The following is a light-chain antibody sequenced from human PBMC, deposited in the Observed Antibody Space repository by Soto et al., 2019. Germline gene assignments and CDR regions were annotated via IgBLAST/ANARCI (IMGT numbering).Light chain of an antibody. J-gene: IGKJ4*01. CDR3: QQSGSSPLT. CDR2: GAS. V-gene: IGKV3-20*01. Sequence: EIVLTQSPGTLSLSPGERATLSCRASQSVSNNYLAWYQQKPGQAPRLLIYGASKRATGIPDRFSGSGSATDFTLTISRLEPEDFAVYFCQQSGSSPLTFGGGTTVEIK. CDR1: QSVSNNY.